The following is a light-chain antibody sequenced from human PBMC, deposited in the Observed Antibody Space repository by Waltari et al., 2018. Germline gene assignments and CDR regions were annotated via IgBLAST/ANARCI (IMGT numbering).Light chain of an antibody. CDR1: QSVSSY. V-gene: IGKV3-11*01. Sequence: ELVLTQSPATLSLSPGERATLSCRASQSVSSYLAWYQQKPGQAPRLLIYYASNRATGIPARFSGSGSGTDFTLTISSLEPEDFAVYYCQQRSNWPYTFGQGTKLEIK. J-gene: IGKJ2*01. CDR3: QQRSNWPYT. CDR2: YAS.